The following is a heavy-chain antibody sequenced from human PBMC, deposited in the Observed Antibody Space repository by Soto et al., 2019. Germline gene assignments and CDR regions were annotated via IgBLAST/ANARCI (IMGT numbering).Heavy chain of an antibody. D-gene: IGHD2-21*02. CDR2: ISSSSYI. CDR1: GFTFSSYS. J-gene: IGHJ5*02. CDR3: ARDGGDSTPFDP. V-gene: IGHV3-21*01. Sequence: PGGSLRLSCAASGFTFSSYSMNWVRQAPGKGLEWVSSISSSSYIYYADSVKGRFTISRDNAKNSLYLQMNSLRAEDTAVYYCARDGGDSTPFDPWGQGTLVTVSS.